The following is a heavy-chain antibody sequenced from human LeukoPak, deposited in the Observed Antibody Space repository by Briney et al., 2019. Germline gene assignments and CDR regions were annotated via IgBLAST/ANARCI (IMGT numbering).Heavy chain of an antibody. CDR2: INAGNGKT. CDR1: GYSFGDYA. V-gene: IGHV1-3*01. D-gene: IGHD4-17*01. J-gene: IGHJ4*02. Sequence: ASVKVSCKASGYSFGDYAIHWVRQAPGQRLEWMGWINAGNGKTKYSQNFQARVTITRDRSASTAYMELSSLRSEDTSVYYCARGRWIATETTYYLDYWGQGTLVTVSS. CDR3: ARGRWIATETTYYLDY.